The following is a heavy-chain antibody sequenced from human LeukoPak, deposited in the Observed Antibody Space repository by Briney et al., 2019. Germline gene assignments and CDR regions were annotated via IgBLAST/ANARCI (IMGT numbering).Heavy chain of an antibody. Sequence: GGSLRLSCAASGFTFSSYAMMWVRQAPGKGLEWVSGISGGSDSTYYADSVKGRFTVSRDNSKNTLYLQMNTRRAEDTAVYYCAKGSGTYVPSAFDIWGQGTMVTVSS. CDR1: GFTFSSYA. D-gene: IGHD1-26*01. CDR3: AKGSGTYVPSAFDI. V-gene: IGHV3-23*01. J-gene: IGHJ3*02. CDR2: ISGGSDST.